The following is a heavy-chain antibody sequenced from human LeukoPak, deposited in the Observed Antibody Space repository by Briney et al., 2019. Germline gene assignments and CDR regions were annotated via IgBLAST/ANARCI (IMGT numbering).Heavy chain of an antibody. CDR2: LSSSGSTI. V-gene: IGHV3-48*03. CDR1: GFTLSSYE. CDR3: ARVILSFYDILSHFDY. Sequence: GGSLRLSCAASGFTLSSYEMNWVRQAPGKALEWVSYLSSSGSTIYYADSVKGRFTISRDNAKNSLYLQMNSLRAEDTAVYYCARVILSFYDILSHFDYWGQGALVTVSS. J-gene: IGHJ4*02. D-gene: IGHD3-9*01.